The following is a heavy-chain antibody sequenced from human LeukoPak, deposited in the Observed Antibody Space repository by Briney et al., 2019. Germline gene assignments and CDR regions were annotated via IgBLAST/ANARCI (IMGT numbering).Heavy chain of an antibody. V-gene: IGHV1-8*03. D-gene: IGHD6-13*01. CDR3: AREGSSSWNEWYFDL. J-gene: IGHJ2*01. CDR1: GYTFTSYD. Sequence: ASVKVSCKASGYTFTSYDINWVRQATGQGLEWMGWMNPNSGNTGYAQKFQGRVTITRNTSISTAYMELSSLRSEDTAVYYCAREGSSSWNEWYFDLWGRGTLVTVSS. CDR2: MNPNSGNT.